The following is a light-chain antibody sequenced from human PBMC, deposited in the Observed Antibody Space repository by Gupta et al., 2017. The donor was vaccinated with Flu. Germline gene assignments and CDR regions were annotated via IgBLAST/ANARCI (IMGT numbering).Light chain of an antibody. CDR3: CSFAGDNTYV. Sequence: QSPLTQAASVSGSPGQSITLSCTRASSDVGSYDLVSWYQQHPGKAPKLMIYEAIKRPSGVSYRFAGSKSGNTASLTITGLEAEDEAEYYCCSFAGDNTYVFGTGTTVTVL. J-gene: IGLJ1*01. CDR2: EAI. V-gene: IGLV2-23*01. CDR1: SSDVGSYDL.